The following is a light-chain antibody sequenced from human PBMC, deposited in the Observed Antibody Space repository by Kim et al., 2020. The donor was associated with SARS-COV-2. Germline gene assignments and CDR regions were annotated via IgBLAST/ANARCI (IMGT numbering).Light chain of an antibody. CDR1: QNIGNK. Sequence: IVMTQSPATLSVFPGERATLSCRASQNIGNKLAWYQQKPGQAPRLLFYGASSRASDIPVRFCGSGSGTDFTLTIRRLQSEDFAVYYSQQYRAWHPITIGQGTRLGSK. J-gene: IGKJ5*01. V-gene: IGKV3D-15*01. CDR2: GAS. CDR3: QQYRAWHPIT.